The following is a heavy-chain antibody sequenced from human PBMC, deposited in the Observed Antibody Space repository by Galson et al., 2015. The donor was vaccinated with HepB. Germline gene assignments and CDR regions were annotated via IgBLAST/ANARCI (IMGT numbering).Heavy chain of an antibody. CDR2: IVPIIGVP. D-gene: IGHD2-21*01. CDR3: AREGDGAYFDY. CDR1: GDTFHRYT. Sequence: SVKVSCKASGDTFHRYTVNWVRQASGQGLEWMGGIVPIIGVPHYAQKFQGRVTITADKSTNTDYMELSSLRSDDTAIYYCAREGDGAYFDYWGQGTLVTVSS. J-gene: IGHJ4*02. V-gene: IGHV1-69*10.